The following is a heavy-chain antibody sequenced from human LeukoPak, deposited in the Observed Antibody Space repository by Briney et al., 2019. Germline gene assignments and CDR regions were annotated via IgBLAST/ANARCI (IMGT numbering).Heavy chain of an antibody. J-gene: IGHJ3*02. CDR2: IYYSGNT. CDR1: ARSISSSSYY. Sequence: PSETLSLTCTVYARSISSSSYYSAWIRQPPGKGLEWIGSIYYSGNTYYKPSLKSRVTISVDTSKNQFSLKLSSVTAADTAVDYCARAVSTATFDIWGQGTMVTVSS. D-gene: IGHD5/OR15-5a*01. CDR3: ARAVSTATFDI. V-gene: IGHV4-39*01.